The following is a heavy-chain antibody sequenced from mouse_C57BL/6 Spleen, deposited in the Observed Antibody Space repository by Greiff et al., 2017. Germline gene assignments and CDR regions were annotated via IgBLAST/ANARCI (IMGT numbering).Heavy chain of an antibody. V-gene: IGHV1-80*01. D-gene: IGHD4-1*01. CDR1: GYAFSSYW. CDR2: IYPGDGDT. Sequence: QVQLKQSGAELVKPGASVKISCKASGYAFSSYWMNWVKQRPGKGLEWIGQIYPGDGDTNYNGKFKGKATLTADKSSSTAYMQLSSLTSEDSAVYFGAREGTGTRYFDYWGQGTTLTVSS. J-gene: IGHJ2*01. CDR3: AREGTGTRYFDY.